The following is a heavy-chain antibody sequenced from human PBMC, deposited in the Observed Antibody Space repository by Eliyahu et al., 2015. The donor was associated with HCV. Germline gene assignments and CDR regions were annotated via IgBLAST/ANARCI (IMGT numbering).Heavy chain of an antibody. V-gene: IGHV3-23*01. Sequence: EVQLLESGGGLVQPGGSLRLSCAASGFTFSSYAMSWVRQAPGKGLEWVSAISGSGGSTYYADSVKGRFTISRDNSKNTLYLQMNSLRAEDTAVYYCAKDPRKTMVRGEGAFDIWGQGTMVTVSS. J-gene: IGHJ3*02. CDR3: AKDPRKTMVRGEGAFDI. CDR1: GFTFSSYA. D-gene: IGHD3-10*01. CDR2: ISGSGGST.